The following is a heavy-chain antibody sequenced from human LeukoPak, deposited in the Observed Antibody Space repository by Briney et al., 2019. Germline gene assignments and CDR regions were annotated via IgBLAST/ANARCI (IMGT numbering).Heavy chain of an antibody. V-gene: IGHV1-2*02. D-gene: IGHD2-15*01. CDR1: GYTFTGYY. J-gene: IGHJ4*02. CDR2: INPNSGGT. CDR3: ARVQGYCSDGRCLF. Sequence: ASVKVSCKASGYTFTGYYIHWVRQAPGQGLEWMGWINPNSGGTNYAQKFQGRVTMTRDTSITTAYMELTRLTSDDTAVYYCARVQGYCSDGRCLFWGQGTLVTVSS.